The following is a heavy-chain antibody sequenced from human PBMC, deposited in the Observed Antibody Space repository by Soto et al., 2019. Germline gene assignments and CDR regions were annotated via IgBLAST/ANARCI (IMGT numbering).Heavy chain of an antibody. CDR1: GFTFSSYW. CDR3: AKDLTYYGSAPGSDYNPISNAY. J-gene: IGHJ4*02. V-gene: IGHV3-7*01. CDR2: INQDGSEK. D-gene: IGHD3-10*01. Sequence: EVYLVESGGGLVQPGASLRLSCAASGFTFSSYWMTWVRQAPGKGLEWVANINQDGSEKYYVDSVRGRFSISRDNAKNSLSLQMSSLRADDTAVYYCAKDLTYYGSAPGSDYNPISNAYWGQGTLVTVSS.